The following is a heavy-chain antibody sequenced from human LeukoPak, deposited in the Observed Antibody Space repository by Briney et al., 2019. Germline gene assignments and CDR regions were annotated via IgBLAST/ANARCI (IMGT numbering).Heavy chain of an antibody. Sequence: SETLSLTCTVSGGSISSYYWSWIRQPPGKGLEWIGYIYYSGSTNYNPSLKSRVTISVDTSKNQFSLKLSSVTAADTAVYYCASKTRDSSGYYDDAFDIWGQGTMVTVSS. CDR1: GGSISSYY. CDR2: IYYSGST. J-gene: IGHJ3*02. D-gene: IGHD3-22*01. V-gene: IGHV4-59*01. CDR3: ASKTRDSSGYYDDAFDI.